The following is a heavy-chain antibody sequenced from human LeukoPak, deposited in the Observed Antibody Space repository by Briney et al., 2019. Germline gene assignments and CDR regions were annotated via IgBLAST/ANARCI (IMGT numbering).Heavy chain of an antibody. CDR1: GGSFSGYY. Sequence: SETLSLTCAVYGGSFSGYYWSWIRQPPGKGLEWIGEINHSGSTNYNPSLKRRVTISVDTSTNQFSLKLSSVTAADTAVYYCARGRQQWLVRAHPFDYWGQGTLVTVSS. D-gene: IGHD6-19*01. V-gene: IGHV4-34*01. CDR3: ARGRQQWLVRAHPFDY. J-gene: IGHJ4*02. CDR2: INHSGST.